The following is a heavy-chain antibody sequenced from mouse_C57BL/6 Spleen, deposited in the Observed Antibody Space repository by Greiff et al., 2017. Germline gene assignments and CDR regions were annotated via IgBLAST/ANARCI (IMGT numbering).Heavy chain of an antibody. CDR2: IDPETGGT. CDR1: GYTFTDYE. Sequence: QVQLQQPGAELVRPGASVTLSCKASGYTFTDYEMHWVKQTPVHGLEWIGAIDPETGGTTYNQKFTGKAILTADKSSRTAYMDLRSLTSEDWPVYYCSGSDCSPAWCAYWGQGTLVTVSA. CDR3: SGSDCSPAWCAY. J-gene: IGHJ3*01. V-gene: IGHV1-15*01. D-gene: IGHD1-1*01.